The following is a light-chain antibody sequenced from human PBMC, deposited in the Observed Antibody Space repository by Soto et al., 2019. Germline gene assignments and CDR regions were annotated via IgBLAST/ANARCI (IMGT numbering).Light chain of an antibody. V-gene: IGKV1-6*01. CDR3: LHDYNYPRT. J-gene: IGKJ1*01. CDR2: ATS. CDR1: QDIEDD. Sequence: AIQMTQSPSSLSASVGDTVTITCRASQDIEDDLGWYQQKPGKVPKLLIYATSSLQSGVPSRFSGSGSGTDFSLSIRSLQPEDSATYYCLHDYNYPRTFGQGTKVDIK.